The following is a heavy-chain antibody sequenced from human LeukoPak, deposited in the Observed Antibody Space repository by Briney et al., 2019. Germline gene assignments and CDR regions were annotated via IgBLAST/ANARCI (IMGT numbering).Heavy chain of an antibody. D-gene: IGHD6-19*01. Sequence: SVKVSCKASGGTFSSYAISWVRQAPGQGLEWMGRIIPIFGTASYAQKFQGRVTITTDESTSTAYMELSSLRSEDTAVYYCAAVVIAVAGYFDYWGQGTLVTVSP. CDR2: IIPIFGTA. J-gene: IGHJ4*02. CDR1: GGTFSSYA. V-gene: IGHV1-69*05. CDR3: AAVVIAVAGYFDY.